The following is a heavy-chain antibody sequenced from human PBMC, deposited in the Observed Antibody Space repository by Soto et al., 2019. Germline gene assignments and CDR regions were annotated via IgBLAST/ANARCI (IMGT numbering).Heavy chain of an antibody. Sequence: DVQLVESGGGLVQPGRSLRLSCAASGFTFDDYAMQWVRQAPGKGLEWVSGISWNSGSIGYADSVKGRFTISRDNAKNSRYLQMNSLRAEDTALYYCAKDSGWELLYYFDYWGQGTLVTVSS. CDR2: ISWNSGSI. CDR1: GFTFDDYA. V-gene: IGHV3-9*01. CDR3: AKDSGWELLYYFDY. D-gene: IGHD1-26*01. J-gene: IGHJ4*02.